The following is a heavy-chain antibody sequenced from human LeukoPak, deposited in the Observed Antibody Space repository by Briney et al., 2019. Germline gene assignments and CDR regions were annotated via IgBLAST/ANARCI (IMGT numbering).Heavy chain of an antibody. V-gene: IGHV1-46*01. CDR2: INPSGSSA. J-gene: IGHJ5*02. D-gene: IGHD1-26*01. Sequence: ASVKVSCKASGYSFTSYYMHWVRQAPGQGLEWMGFINPSGSSAAYAQKFQGRLTMTRDMFTSTDYMELTSLTSDDTAVYYCARDNSVGETAWWFDPWGQGTLVTISS. CDR3: ARDNSVGETAWWFDP. CDR1: GYSFTSYY.